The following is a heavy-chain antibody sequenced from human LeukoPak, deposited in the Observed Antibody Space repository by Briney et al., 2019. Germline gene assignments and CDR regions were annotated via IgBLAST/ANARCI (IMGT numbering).Heavy chain of an antibody. CDR1: GGSISSSSFY. J-gene: IGHJ5*01. CDR3: VRHDGRSGGTMGAFDS. V-gene: IGHV4-39*01. CDR2: IYYRGST. Sequence: SETLSLTCTVSGGSISSSSFYWGWIRQPPGKGLEWIGSIYYRGSTYYNPSLKSRVTISVDMSENQVSLKLRSVTAADTAVYYCVRHDGRSGGTMGAFDSWGQGSLVTVSS. D-gene: IGHD4-23*01.